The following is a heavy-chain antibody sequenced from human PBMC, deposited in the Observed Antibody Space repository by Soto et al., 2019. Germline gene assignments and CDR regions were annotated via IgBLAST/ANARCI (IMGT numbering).Heavy chain of an antibody. J-gene: IGHJ4*02. D-gene: IGHD1-1*01. CDR3: AIGSRRNSHFGH. Sequence: SVKVSCKVSGYTLTEQYIHWVRQAPGEGPEWMGGFDLETGETIYAQRFQGSVTMTKEPFADTPYMELTSLRPDDTAVYYCAIGSRRNSHFGHWGQGTRVAVSS. CDR1: GYTLTEQY. CDR2: FDLETGET. V-gene: IGHV1-24*01.